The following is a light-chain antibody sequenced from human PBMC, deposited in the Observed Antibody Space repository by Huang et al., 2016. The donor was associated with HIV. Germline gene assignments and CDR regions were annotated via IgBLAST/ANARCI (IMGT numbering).Light chain of an antibody. V-gene: IGKV1-33*01. CDR2: EAS. J-gene: IGKJ5*01. Sequence: DIRLTQSPSSLSASVGDRVTITCQASQDIKNYLNWYQKKPGEAPNLLIYEASNLELGVPSRFSGLGSGTHFTFTSASLQPEDIGTFFCQQYHTLRTFGQGTRLEIK. CDR3: QQYHTLRT. CDR1: QDIKNY.